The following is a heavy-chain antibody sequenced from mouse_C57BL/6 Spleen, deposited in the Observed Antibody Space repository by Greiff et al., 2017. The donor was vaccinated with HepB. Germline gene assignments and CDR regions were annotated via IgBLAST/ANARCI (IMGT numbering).Heavy chain of an antibody. Sequence: EVQLQQSGPELVKPGASVKISCKASGYTFTDYYMNWVKQSHGKSLEWIGDINPNNGGTSYNQKFKGKATLTVDKSSSTAYMELRSLTSEDSAVYYCANRYYYGSRPVAYWGQGTLVTVSA. V-gene: IGHV1-26*01. CDR2: INPNNGGT. CDR3: ANRYYYGSRPVAY. CDR1: GYTFTDYY. D-gene: IGHD1-1*01. J-gene: IGHJ3*01.